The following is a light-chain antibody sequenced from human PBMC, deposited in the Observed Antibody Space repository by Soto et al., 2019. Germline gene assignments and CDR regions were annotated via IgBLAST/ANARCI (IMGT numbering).Light chain of an antibody. CDR3: SSYTSSSTSWV. CDR1: SSDVGGYNY. Sequence: QSALTQPASVSGSPGQSITISCTGTSSDVGGYNYVSWYQQHPGKAPKLMIYDVSNRPSGVSNRFSGSKSGNTASLTISGLQVEDEADYYCSSYTSSSTSWVFGGGTKLTVL. CDR2: DVS. J-gene: IGLJ3*02. V-gene: IGLV2-14*01.